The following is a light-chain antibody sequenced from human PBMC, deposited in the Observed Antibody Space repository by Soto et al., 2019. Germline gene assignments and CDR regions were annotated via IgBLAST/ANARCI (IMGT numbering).Light chain of an antibody. Sequence: DIVMTQTPLSLPVTPGEPASISCRSSQSLLHSDNGNTYLDWYLQKPGQSPQPLIYTVSYRASGVPDRFSGSGSGNDFTLKISRVEAEDVGVYYCMQRIEFPWTFGQGTKLEIK. J-gene: IGKJ2*01. CDR1: QSLLHSDNGNTY. CDR3: MQRIEFPWT. CDR2: TVS. V-gene: IGKV2-40*01.